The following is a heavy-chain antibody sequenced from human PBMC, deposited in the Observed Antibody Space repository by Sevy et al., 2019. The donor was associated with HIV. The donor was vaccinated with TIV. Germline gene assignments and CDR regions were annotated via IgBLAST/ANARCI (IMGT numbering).Heavy chain of an antibody. CDR2: INHSGST. V-gene: IGHV4-34*01. CDR3: ATRRGHLSFDY. CDR1: TWSFSGYY. J-gene: IGHJ4*02. Sequence: SETLSLTCVVYTWSFSGYYWSWIRQPPGKGLEWIGEINHSGSTNYNPSLKSRVTISADTSKNQFSLKLSSVTAADTAVYYCATRRGHLSFDYWGQGTLVTVSS.